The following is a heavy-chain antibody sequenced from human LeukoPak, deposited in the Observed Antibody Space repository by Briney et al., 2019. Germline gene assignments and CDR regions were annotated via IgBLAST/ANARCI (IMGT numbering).Heavy chain of an antibody. CDR3: TRYSSGWY. Sequence: PGGSLRLSCAASGFTFTNAWMSWVRQAPGKGLEWVGRIRSKTDGGTADYAAPVKGRFTISRDDSKNTLYLQMNSLKAQDTTVYYCTRYSSGWYWGQGTLVTVS. D-gene: IGHD6-19*01. CDR2: IRSKTDGGTA. CDR1: GFTFTNAW. J-gene: IGHJ4*02. V-gene: IGHV3-15*01.